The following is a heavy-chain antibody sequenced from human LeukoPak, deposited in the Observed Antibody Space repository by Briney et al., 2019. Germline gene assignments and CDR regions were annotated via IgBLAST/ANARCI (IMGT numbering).Heavy chain of an antibody. J-gene: IGHJ4*02. Sequence: PGRSLRLSCAASGFTFSSYGMYWVRQAPGKGLEWVAVISYDRSNKYYADSVKGRFTISRDNSKNTLYLQMNSLRAEDTAVYYCAKILPDTVTADYWGQGTLVTVSS. CDR2: ISYDRSNK. D-gene: IGHD4-11*01. V-gene: IGHV3-30*18. CDR1: GFTFSSYG. CDR3: AKILPDTVTADY.